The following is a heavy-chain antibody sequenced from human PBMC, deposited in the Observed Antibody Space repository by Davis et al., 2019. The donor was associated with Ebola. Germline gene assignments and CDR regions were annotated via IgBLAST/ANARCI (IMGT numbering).Heavy chain of an antibody. CDR1: GFYFGTYD. J-gene: IGHJ6*04. CDR3: VREFPVAGSYYYYGMDV. Sequence: GGSLRLSCAGSGFYFGTYDMYWVRQASGKGLEWVSAIDTAGDSYYAGAVKGRFTISREDAKSSLYLQMNSLTAGDSAVYYCVREFPVAGSYYYYGMDVWGKGTTVTVSS. V-gene: IGHV3-13*01. CDR2: IDTAGDS. D-gene: IGHD6-19*01.